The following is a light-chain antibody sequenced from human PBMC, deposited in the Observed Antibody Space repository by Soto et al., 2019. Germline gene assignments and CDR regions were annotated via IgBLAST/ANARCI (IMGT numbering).Light chain of an antibody. CDR2: DAS. Sequence: DIQMTQSPSALSASVGDRVTITCRASQSISSWLAWYQQKPGKAPRLLIYDASYLERGVPSMFSGSGSGTEFTLTISDLQPDDLGTYYCQQYNKFWTFGPGTKVEI. CDR1: QSISSW. V-gene: IGKV1-5*01. J-gene: IGKJ1*01. CDR3: QQYNKFWT.